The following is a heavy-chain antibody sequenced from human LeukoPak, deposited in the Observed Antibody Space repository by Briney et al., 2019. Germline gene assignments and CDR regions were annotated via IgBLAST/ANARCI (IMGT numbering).Heavy chain of an antibody. V-gene: IGHV1-18*01. CDR3: ARAEGVVVAAHIDV. CDR2: ISAYNGNT. CDR1: GGTFRSYA. Sequence: ASVKVSCKASGGTFRSYAVSWVRQAPGQGLEWMAWISAYNGNTNYAQKLQGRVTVTTDTFTSTAYMELRSLRSDDTAMYYCARAEGVVVAAHIDVWGKGTTVTVSS. D-gene: IGHD2-15*01. J-gene: IGHJ6*03.